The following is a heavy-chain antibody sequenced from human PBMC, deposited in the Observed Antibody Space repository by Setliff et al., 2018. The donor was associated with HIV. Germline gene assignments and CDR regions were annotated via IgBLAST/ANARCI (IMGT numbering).Heavy chain of an antibody. V-gene: IGHV2-5*01. CDR3: AHSPDTWYFSEYFRH. Sequence: GPTLVNPTQTLTLTCTLSGLSLNISDVGVGWLRQPPGKALEWLALIYWNDDKRYSPSLKSRVTVTKDTAKNQVVLTMTNMDPADTATYFCAHSPDTWYFSEYFRHWGQGTLVTVST. D-gene: IGHD3-9*01. J-gene: IGHJ1*01. CDR1: GLSLNISDVG. CDR2: IYWNDDK.